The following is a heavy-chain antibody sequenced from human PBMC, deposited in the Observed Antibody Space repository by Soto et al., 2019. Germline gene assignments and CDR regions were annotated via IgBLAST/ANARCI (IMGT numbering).Heavy chain of an antibody. Sequence: AGSLRLSCAASGFPFSSYAMTWVRQTPGKGMEWVSGISGSGGITYYADSVNGRFTITRDNSNNTLFLQMHSLRADDTAVYYCAKSLPSSPKYFFDSWGQGTLVTVSS. CDR1: GFPFSSYA. CDR2: ISGSGGIT. CDR3: AKSLPSSPKYFFDS. V-gene: IGHV3-23*01. J-gene: IGHJ4*02.